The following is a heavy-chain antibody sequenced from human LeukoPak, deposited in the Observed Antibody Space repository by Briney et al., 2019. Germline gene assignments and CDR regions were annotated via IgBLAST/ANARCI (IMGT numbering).Heavy chain of an antibody. CDR1: GGSISSSSYY. D-gene: IGHD1-14*01. J-gene: IGHJ4*02. CDR3: ARGWAKTHHDEKKFDY. V-gene: IGHV4-39*07. Sequence: SETLSLTCTVSGGSISSSSYYWGWIRQPPGKGLEWIGSIYYSGSTYYNPSLKSRVTISVDTSKNQFSLKLSSVTAADTAVYYCARGWAKTHHDEKKFDYWGQGTLVTVSS. CDR2: IYYSGST.